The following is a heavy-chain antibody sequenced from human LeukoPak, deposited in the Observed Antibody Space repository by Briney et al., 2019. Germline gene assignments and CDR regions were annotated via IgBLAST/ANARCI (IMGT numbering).Heavy chain of an antibody. CDR3: ARHLGYSGYDGDY. D-gene: IGHD5-12*01. CDR1: GYSFTKYW. CDR2: IYPGDSDI. Sequence: GESLKISCKASGYSFTKYWIAWVRRMPGKGLEWMGIIYPGDSDIRYSPSFQGQVTISADKSISTAYLQWSSLKASDTAMYYCARHLGYSGYDGDYWGQGTLVTVSS. V-gene: IGHV5-51*01. J-gene: IGHJ4*02.